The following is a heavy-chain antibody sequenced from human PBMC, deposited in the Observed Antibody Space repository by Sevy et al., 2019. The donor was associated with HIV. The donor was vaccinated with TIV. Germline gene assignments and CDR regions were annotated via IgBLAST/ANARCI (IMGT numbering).Heavy chain of an antibody. CDR1: GFTVSSNY. CDR2: IYSGGST. D-gene: IGHD2-15*01. Sequence: GGSLRLSCAASGFTVSSNYMSWVRQAPGKGLEWVSVIYSGGSTYYADSVRGRFTISRDNSKNTLYIQMNSLGAEDTAVYYCARVNCSGGSCYYYYGMDVWGQGTTVTVSS. V-gene: IGHV3-53*01. CDR3: ARVNCSGGSCYYYYGMDV. J-gene: IGHJ6*02.